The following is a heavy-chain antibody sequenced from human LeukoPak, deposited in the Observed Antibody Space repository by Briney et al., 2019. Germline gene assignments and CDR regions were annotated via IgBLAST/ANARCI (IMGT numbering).Heavy chain of an antibody. J-gene: IGHJ4*02. CDR3: AKVLPRYCSSTSCYLPVDY. CDR2: IWYDGSNK. CDR1: GFTFSSYG. V-gene: IGHV3-33*06. D-gene: IGHD2-2*01. Sequence: GGSLRLSCAASGFTFSSYGMHWVRQAPGKGLEWVAVIWYDGSNKYYADSVKGRFTISRDNSKNTLYLQINSLRAEDTAVYYCAKVLPRYCSSTSCYLPVDYWGQGTLVTVSS.